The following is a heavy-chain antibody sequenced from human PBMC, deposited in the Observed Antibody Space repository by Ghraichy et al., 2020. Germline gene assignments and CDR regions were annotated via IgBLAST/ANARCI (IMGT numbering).Heavy chain of an antibody. V-gene: IGHV3-21*01. Sequence: GGSLRLSCEASGFTFSTYSMNWVRQAPGKRLEWVSSISSTSFYIYYADSLQGRFTISRDNAKNSLYLHMNSLRAEDTAVYYCARDSTNSGTPDYWGQGTLVTVSS. CDR1: GFTFSTYS. D-gene: IGHD6-13*01. J-gene: IGHJ4*02. CDR3: ARDSTNSGTPDY. CDR2: ISSTSFYI.